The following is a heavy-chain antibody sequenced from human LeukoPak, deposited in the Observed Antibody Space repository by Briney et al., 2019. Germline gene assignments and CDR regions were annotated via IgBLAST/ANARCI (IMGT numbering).Heavy chain of an antibody. V-gene: IGHV3-15*01. Sequence: GGSLRLSCAASGFTFSNAWMSWVRQAPGKGLEWVGRVKSKTDGGTTDYAAPVKGRFTISRDDSKKTVYLQMNSLKTEDTGVYYCTTDPPLPYYYDESGYPYFFDFWGQGTLVTVSS. CDR3: TTDPPLPYYYDESGYPYFFDF. CDR2: VKSKTDGGTT. D-gene: IGHD3-22*01. CDR1: GFTFSNAW. J-gene: IGHJ4*02.